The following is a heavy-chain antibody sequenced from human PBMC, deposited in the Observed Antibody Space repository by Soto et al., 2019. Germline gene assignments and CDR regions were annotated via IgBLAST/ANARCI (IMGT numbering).Heavy chain of an antibody. Sequence: SQTLSLTCAISGDSVSSNSAAWNWIRQSPSRGLEWLGRTYYRSKWYNDYAVSVKSRITINPDTSKNQFSLQLNSVTPEDTAVYYCARDSKLERLSWYYYYAMDVWGQGITVTVS. V-gene: IGHV6-1*01. CDR3: ARDSKLERLSWYYYYAMDV. CDR2: TYYRSKWYN. D-gene: IGHD1-1*01. CDR1: GDSVSSNSAA. J-gene: IGHJ6*02.